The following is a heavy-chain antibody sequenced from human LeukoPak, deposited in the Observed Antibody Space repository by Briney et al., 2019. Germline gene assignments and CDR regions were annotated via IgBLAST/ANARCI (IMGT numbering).Heavy chain of an antibody. CDR3: ARGRHSGKNYYSDY. CDR1: GDSISYYY. V-gene: IGHV4-4*07. Sequence: SETLSLTCTVSGDSISYYYWSWIRQPAGKGLEWIGRISTSGTTNYNPSLKSRVTTSVDTSKNQFSLKLSSVTAADTAVYYCARGRHSGKNYYSDYWGQGTLVTVSS. D-gene: IGHD5-12*01. CDR2: ISTSGTT. J-gene: IGHJ4*02.